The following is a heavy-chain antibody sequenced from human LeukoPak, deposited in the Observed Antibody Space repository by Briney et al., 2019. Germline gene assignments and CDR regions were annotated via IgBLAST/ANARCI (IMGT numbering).Heavy chain of an antibody. J-gene: IGHJ4*02. CDR2: ISSSSSYI. V-gene: IGHV3-21*01. CDR1: GFTFSSFG. CDR3: ARGRGIAASYFDY. D-gene: IGHD6-13*01. Sequence: GGSLRLSCAASGFTFSSFGMNWVRQAPGKGLEWVSSISSSSSYIYYADSVKGRFTISRDNAKNSLYLQMNSLRAEDTAVYYCARGRGIAASYFDYWGQGTLVTVSS.